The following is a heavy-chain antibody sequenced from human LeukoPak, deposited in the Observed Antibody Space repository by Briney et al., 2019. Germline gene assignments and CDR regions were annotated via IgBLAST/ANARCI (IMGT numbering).Heavy chain of an antibody. D-gene: IGHD6-13*01. J-gene: IGHJ4*02. V-gene: IGHV3-53*01. CDR2: IYSAGST. CDR1: GFTVSSNY. CDR3: ARALVAAAGKSFDY. Sequence: PGGSLRLSCAASGFTVSSNYMSWVRQAPGKGLEWVSVIYSAGSTYYADSVKGRFTISRDNSKNTVYLQMNSLIAEDTAVYYCARALVAAAGKSFDYWGQGTLVTVSS.